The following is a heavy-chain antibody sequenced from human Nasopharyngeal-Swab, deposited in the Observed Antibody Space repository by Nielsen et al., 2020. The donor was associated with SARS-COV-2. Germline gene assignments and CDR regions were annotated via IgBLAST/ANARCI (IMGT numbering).Heavy chain of an antibody. Sequence: GGSLRLSCAGSGFTFSRYWMSWVRQAPGKGLEWVANIKQDGSEKYYEDSVKGRFTISRDNAKNSLYLQMNSPRAEDTAVYYCARDKGMRDYVWGSYRSSYYYYYGMDVWGQGTTVTVSS. CDR3: ARDKGMRDYVWGSYRSSYYYYYGMDV. V-gene: IGHV3-7*01. CDR1: GFTFSRYW. CDR2: IKQDGSEK. J-gene: IGHJ6*02. D-gene: IGHD3-16*02.